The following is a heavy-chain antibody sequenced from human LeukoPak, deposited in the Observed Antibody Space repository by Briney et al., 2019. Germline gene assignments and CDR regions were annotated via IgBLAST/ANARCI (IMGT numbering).Heavy chain of an antibody. CDR2: INHSGST. Sequence: SETLSLTCAVYGGSFSGYYWSWIRQPPGKGLEWIGEINHSGSTNYNPSLKSRVTISVDTSKNQFSLKLSSMTAADTAVYYCARRVRGVNDAFDIWGQGTMVTVSS. CDR1: GGSFSGYY. D-gene: IGHD3-10*01. V-gene: IGHV4-34*01. J-gene: IGHJ3*02. CDR3: ARRVRGVNDAFDI.